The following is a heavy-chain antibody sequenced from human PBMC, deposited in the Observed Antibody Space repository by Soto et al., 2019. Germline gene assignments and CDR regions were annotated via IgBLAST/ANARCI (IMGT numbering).Heavy chain of an antibody. D-gene: IGHD6-13*01. J-gene: IGHJ5*02. Sequence: QITLKESGPTLVKPTQTLTLTCTVSGFSLSTIGVGVGWILQPPGKALEWLALIYWDDDKRYSPPLKSRLTITKDTSKSQVVLTSTNMDPVETAAYYCAHRAAAGPNGFDPWGQGTLVTVSS. CDR1: GFSLSTIGVG. CDR3: AHRAAAGPNGFDP. V-gene: IGHV2-5*02. CDR2: IYWDDDK.